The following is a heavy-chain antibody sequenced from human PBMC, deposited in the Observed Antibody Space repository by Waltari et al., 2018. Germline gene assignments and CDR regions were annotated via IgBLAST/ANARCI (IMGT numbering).Heavy chain of an antibody. CDR2: INNRGDT. J-gene: IGHJ1*01. CDR1: GGSIGSYY. V-gene: IGHV4-4*07. Sequence: QLQLEESGPGLVKPSETLSLTCIVSGGSIGSYYWRWSRQPAGKGLEWIGRINNRGDTKYNPSLQSRVTISVDNSRDQFSLRLSSVTAADTAVYYCAKAMSGDGSLFEFWGQGALVTVSS. D-gene: IGHD3-10*01. CDR3: AKAMSGDGSLFEF.